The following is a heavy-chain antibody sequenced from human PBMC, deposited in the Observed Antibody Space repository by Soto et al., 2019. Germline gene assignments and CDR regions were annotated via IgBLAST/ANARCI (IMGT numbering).Heavy chain of an antibody. CDR2: ITKSSSPI. CDR3: ARLYTSGWYIDH. CDR1: GFTFSSFG. V-gene: IGHV3-48*02. J-gene: IGHJ4*02. D-gene: IGHD6-19*01. Sequence: EVQLVESGGGLVQPGGSLRLSCAASGFTFSSFGIDWVRQAPGKGLEWISYITKSSSPIYYADSVKGRFTVSRDNGKNAVYLQMNSLRDEDTAVYYCARLYTSGWYIDHWGQGTLVTVSS.